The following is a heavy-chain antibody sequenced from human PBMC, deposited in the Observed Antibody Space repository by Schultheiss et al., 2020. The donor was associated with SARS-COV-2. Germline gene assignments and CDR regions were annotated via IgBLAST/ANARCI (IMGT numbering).Heavy chain of an antibody. J-gene: IGHJ3*02. CDR1: GFTFSSYG. D-gene: IGHD1-14*01. Sequence: GGSLRLSCAASGFTFSSYGMHWVRQAPGKGLEWVSAISGSGGSTYYADSVKGRFTVSRDNSMTTLWLQMNSLAAGDTAVYYCAKVLRGIYPTDACDIWGQGTMVTVSS. CDR2: ISGSGGST. CDR3: AKVLRGIYPTDACDI. V-gene: IGHV3-23*01.